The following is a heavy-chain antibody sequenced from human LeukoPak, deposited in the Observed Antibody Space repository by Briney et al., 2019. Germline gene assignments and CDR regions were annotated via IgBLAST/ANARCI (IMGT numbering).Heavy chain of an antibody. J-gene: IGHJ5*02. V-gene: IGHV5-51*01. CDR3: ARLGITGTVYNWFDP. CDR2: IYPGDSDT. D-gene: IGHD1-7*01. Sequence: GESLKISCKGSGYSFTSYWIGWVRQMPGKGLEWMGIIYPGDSDTRYSPSFQGQVTISADKSNRTAYLQWSSLKASDTAMYYCARLGITGTVYNWFDPWGQGTLVTVSS. CDR1: GYSFTSYW.